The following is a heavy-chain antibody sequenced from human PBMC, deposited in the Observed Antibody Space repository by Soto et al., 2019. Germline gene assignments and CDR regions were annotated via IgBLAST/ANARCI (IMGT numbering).Heavy chain of an antibody. CDR2: ISGSGGDT. D-gene: IGHD1-1*01. CDR3: VNKMSTRPTGAFDF. CDR1: GFTFSSYT. J-gene: IGHJ3*01. Sequence: DVQLLESGGDLIQPGGSLRLSCAASGFTFSSYTMRWVRQAPGKGLEWVSTISGSGGDTYYAESVKGQFTISRDNSKNTLYLKMNSLLADDTAIYYCVNKMSTRPTGAFDFWGQGTMVTVSS. V-gene: IGHV3-23*01.